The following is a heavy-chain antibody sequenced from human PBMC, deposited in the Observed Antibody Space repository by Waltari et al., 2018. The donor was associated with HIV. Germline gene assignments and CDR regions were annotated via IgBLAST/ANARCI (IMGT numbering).Heavy chain of an antibody. J-gene: IGHJ6*02. CDR1: GDSIMTGGYS. CDR2: VYLGGNT. V-gene: IGHV4-61*02. CDR3: ATSKVLSGNYFYGLDV. D-gene: IGHD3-3*01. Sequence: QVQLQESGPGLAKPSQTLSLTRRVFGDSIMTGGYSHSWLCLSAERGMGWIGRVYLGGNTYYNPSLRSRVTISIDAAKNQHSLNLTSVTAADSAVYFCATSKVLSGNYFYGLDVWGQGTTVIVSS.